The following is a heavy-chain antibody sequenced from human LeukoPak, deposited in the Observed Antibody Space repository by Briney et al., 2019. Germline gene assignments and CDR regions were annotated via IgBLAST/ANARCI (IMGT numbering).Heavy chain of an antibody. V-gene: IGHV4-59*12. J-gene: IGHJ4*02. D-gene: IGHD4-11*01. CDR3: ARLSTVTTSFDY. Sequence: SETLSLTCTVSGDSINNYYWSWIRQPPGKGLEWIGYTSYSGSSNYNPSLKSRVSMSVDTSKNQFSLKLSSVTAADTAVYYCARLSTVTTSFDYWGQGTLVTVSS. CDR2: TSYSGSS. CDR1: GDSINNYY.